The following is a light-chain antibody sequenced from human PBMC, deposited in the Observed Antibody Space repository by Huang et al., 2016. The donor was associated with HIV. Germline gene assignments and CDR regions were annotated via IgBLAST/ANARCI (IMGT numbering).Light chain of an antibody. CDR3: MQGTRWPWT. CDR1: QTLVYSDGSPN. CDR2: KVS. J-gene: IGKJ1*01. V-gene: IGKV2-30*01. Sequence: DVVMTQSPLSLPVTLGQPASISCWSSQTLVYSDGSPNFNWFQQRPGQSQRRLIYKVSNRDSGVPDRFSGSGSGTDFTLKISRVEAEDVGIYYCMQGTRWPWTFGQGTKVEIK.